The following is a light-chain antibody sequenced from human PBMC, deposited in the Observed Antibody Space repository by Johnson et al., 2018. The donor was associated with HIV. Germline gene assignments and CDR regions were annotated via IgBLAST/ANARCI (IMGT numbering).Light chain of an antibody. Sequence: HSVLTQPPSVSAAPGQKVTISCSGSSSNSGNNYVSWYQQLPGTAPKLLIYENNKRPSGIPDRFSGSKSGTSATLGITGLQTGDEAEYYCGTWDSSLSAYVFGTGTKVTVL. J-gene: IGLJ1*01. V-gene: IGLV1-51*02. CDR3: GTWDSSLSAYV. CDR2: ENN. CDR1: SSNSGNNY.